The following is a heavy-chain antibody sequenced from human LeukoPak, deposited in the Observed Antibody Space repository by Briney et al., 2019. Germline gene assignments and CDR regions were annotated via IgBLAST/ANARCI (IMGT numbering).Heavy chain of an antibody. J-gene: IGHJ6*04. CDR3: ARAGQYCSSTSCQHRRYYYGMDV. CDR1: GYTFTSYG. D-gene: IGHD2-2*01. V-gene: IGHV1-18*04. Sequence: GASVKVSCKASGYTFTSYGISWVRQPPARGLEWMGWISAYNGNTNYAQKLQGRVTMTTDTSTSTAYMELRSLRSDDTAVYYCARAGQYCSSTSCQHRRYYYGMDVWGKGTTVTVSS. CDR2: ISAYNGNT.